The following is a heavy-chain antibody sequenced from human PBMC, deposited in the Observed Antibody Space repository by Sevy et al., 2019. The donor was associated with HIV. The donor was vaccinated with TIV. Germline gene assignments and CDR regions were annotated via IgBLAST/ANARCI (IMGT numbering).Heavy chain of an antibody. CDR3: VRAPPVRSGDDSLNWFDP. CDR1: GGSISAYY. D-gene: IGHD5-12*01. CDR2: IYYTGST. V-gene: IGHV4-59*01. Sequence: SETLSLTCTVSGGSISAYYWSWIRQPPGKPLEYIGYIYYTGSTNYNPSLKSRVTISVDTSKNQFPLKLIPVTAADTAVYFCVRAPPVRSGDDSLNWFDPWGQGTLVTVSS. J-gene: IGHJ5*02.